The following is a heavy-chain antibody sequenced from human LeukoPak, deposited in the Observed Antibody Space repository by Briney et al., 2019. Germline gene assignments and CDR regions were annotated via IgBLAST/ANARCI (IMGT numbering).Heavy chain of an antibody. CDR2: IYYSGST. D-gene: IGHD6-13*01. CDR1: GGSISSSSYY. Sequence: SETLSLTCTVSGGSISSSSYYWGWIRQPPGKGLEWIGSIYYSGSTYYNPSLKSRVTISVDTSKNQFSLKLSSVTAADTAVYYCARGSSSWYGYYYYYMDVWGKGTTVTVSS. CDR3: ARGSSSWYGYYYYYMDV. J-gene: IGHJ6*03. V-gene: IGHV4-39*07.